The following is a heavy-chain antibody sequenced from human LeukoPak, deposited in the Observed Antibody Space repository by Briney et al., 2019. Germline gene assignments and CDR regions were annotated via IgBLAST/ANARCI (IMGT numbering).Heavy chain of an antibody. Sequence: GGSLRLSCAASGFTFSSYAMSWVRQAPGKGLEWVSAISGSGGSTYYADSVKGRFTISRDNSKNTLYLQMNSLRAEDTAVYYCARGYSYGEDVNWFDPWGQGTLVTVSS. V-gene: IGHV3-23*01. CDR1: GFTFSSYA. J-gene: IGHJ5*02. D-gene: IGHD5-18*01. CDR3: ARGYSYGEDVNWFDP. CDR2: ISGSGGST.